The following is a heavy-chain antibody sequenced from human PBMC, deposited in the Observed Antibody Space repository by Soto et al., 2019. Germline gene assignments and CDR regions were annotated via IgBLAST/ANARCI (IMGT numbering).Heavy chain of an antibody. CDR2: IYYSGST. D-gene: IGHD3-3*01. Sequence: SETLSLTCTVSGGSISSGDYYLSWIRQPPGKGLEWIGYIYYSGSTYYNPSLKSRVTISVDTSKNQFSLELSSVTAADTAVYYCASVCLSVRSGYFGIDYWGPGPLVTVSS. J-gene: IGHJ4*02. CDR1: GGSISSGDYY. CDR3: ASVCLSVRSGYFGIDY. V-gene: IGHV4-30-4*01.